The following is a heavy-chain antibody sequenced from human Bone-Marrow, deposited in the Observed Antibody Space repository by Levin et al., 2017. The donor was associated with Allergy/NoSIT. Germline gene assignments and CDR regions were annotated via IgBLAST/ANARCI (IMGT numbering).Heavy chain of an antibody. CDR2: ISYDGTDT. V-gene: IGHV3-30*01. CDR3: ARGAGDHSGYWFDP. D-gene: IGHD3-10*01. J-gene: IGHJ5*02. Sequence: LSLTCAASGFTFSTHSMHWVRQAPGKGPEWVAVISYDGTDTYYADSVKGRFTISRDNSRDTLYLQMNSLTSEDTSVYYCARGAGDHSGYWFDPWGQGTLVTVSS. CDR1: GFTFSTHS.